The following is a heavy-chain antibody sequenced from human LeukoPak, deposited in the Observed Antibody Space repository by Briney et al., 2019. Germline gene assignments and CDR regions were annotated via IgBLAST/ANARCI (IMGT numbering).Heavy chain of an antibody. Sequence: GGSLRLSCAASGFTFDDYGMSWVRQAPGKGLEWVSGINWDGGSTGYADSVKVRFTISRDNAKNSLYLQMNSLRAEDTALYYCARGQDYGDYDPFDYWGQGTLVTVSS. V-gene: IGHV3-20*04. J-gene: IGHJ4*02. CDR2: INWDGGST. CDR3: ARGQDYGDYDPFDY. CDR1: GFTFDDYG. D-gene: IGHD4-17*01.